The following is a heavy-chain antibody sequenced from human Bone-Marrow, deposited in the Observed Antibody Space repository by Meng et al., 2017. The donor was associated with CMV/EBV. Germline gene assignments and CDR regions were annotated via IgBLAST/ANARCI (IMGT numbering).Heavy chain of an antibody. Sequence: GESLKISCAASGFTVSSNYMSWVRQAPGKGLEWVSYISSSGSTIYYADSVKGRFTISRDNAKNSLYLQMNSLRAEDTAVYYCASSPRNLGYCSGGSCVQYFDYWGQGTLVTVSS. D-gene: IGHD2-15*01. J-gene: IGHJ4*02. CDR3: ASSPRNLGYCSGGSCVQYFDY. CDR1: GFTVSSNY. CDR2: ISSSGSTI. V-gene: IGHV3-11*04.